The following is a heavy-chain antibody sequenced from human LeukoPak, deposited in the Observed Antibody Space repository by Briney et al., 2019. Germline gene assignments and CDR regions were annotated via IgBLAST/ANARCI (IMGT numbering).Heavy chain of an antibody. CDR3: ARDHSGSYFPETPGYYYYYMDV. CDR1: GGTFGSYA. V-gene: IGHV1-69*13. J-gene: IGHJ6*03. D-gene: IGHD1-26*01. CDR2: IIPIFGTA. Sequence: ASVKVSCKASGGTFGSYAISWVRQAPGQGLEWMGGIIPIFGTANYAQKFQGRVTITADESTSTAYMELSSLRSEDTAVYYCARDHSGSYFPETPGYYYYYMDVWGRGTTVTVSS.